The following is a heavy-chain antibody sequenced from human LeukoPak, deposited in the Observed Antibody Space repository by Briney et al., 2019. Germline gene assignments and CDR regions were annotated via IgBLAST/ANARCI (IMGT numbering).Heavy chain of an antibody. Sequence: PSETLSLTCTVSGGSISSSSYYWGWIRQPPGKGLEWIGSIYYSGSTYYNPSLKSRVTISVDTSKNQFSLKLSSVTAADTAVYYCARRTDIVVTTIDYWGQGTLVTVSS. CDR3: ARRTDIVVTTIDY. J-gene: IGHJ4*02. V-gene: IGHV4-39*01. CDR1: GGSISSSSYY. D-gene: IGHD5-12*01. CDR2: IYYSGST.